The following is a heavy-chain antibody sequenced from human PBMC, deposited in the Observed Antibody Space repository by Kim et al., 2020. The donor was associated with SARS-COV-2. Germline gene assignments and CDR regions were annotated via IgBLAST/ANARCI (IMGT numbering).Heavy chain of an antibody. V-gene: IGHV3-21*01. CDR2: ISSSSSYI. J-gene: IGHJ4*02. D-gene: IGHD3-9*01. CDR3: ARDSWTYNDILTGYYPYYFDY. CDR1: GFTFSSYS. Sequence: GGSLRLSCAASGFTFSSYSMNWVRQAPGKGLEWVSSISSSSSYIYYADSVKGRFTISRDNAKNSLYLQMNSLRAEDTAVYYCARDSWTYNDILTGYYPYYFDYRGEGGLVSVSS.